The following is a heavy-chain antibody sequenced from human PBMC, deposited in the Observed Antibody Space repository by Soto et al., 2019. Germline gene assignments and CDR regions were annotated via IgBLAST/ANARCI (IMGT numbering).Heavy chain of an antibody. CDR3: ARDGVGATTYFGYFDY. Sequence: QVQLVESGGGVVHPGRSLRLSCAASGFNFRGYGMHWVRQAPGKGLEWVAITRHDGSNTYYADSVRGRFTISRDNSKNTLYLQMNSLRVEDTAVYYCARDGVGATTYFGYFDYWGQGTPITVSS. J-gene: IGHJ4*02. V-gene: IGHV3-33*01. CDR1: GFNFRGYG. CDR2: TRHDGSNT. D-gene: IGHD1-26*01.